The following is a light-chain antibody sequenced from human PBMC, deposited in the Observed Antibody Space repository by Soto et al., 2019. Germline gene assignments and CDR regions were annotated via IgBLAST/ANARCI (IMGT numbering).Light chain of an antibody. CDR3: QQLNSYPLT. Sequence: IQLTQSPSSLSASVGDSVTITCRASKAIGSSFAWYRQKPGKVPEVLIYGASTFQNGVPSRFSGSGSGTDFTLTISSLQPEDFATYYCQQLNSYPLTFGGGTKVDIK. CDR2: GAS. V-gene: IGKV1-9*01. CDR1: KAIGSS. J-gene: IGKJ4*01.